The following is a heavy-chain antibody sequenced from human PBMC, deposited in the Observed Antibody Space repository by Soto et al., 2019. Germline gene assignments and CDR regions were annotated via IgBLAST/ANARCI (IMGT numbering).Heavy chain of an antibody. J-gene: IGHJ3*02. CDR3: AREGYEVAAAACSAFDI. D-gene: IGHD6-13*01. V-gene: IGHV1-69*12. Sequence: QVQLVQSGAEVKKPGSSVKVSCKASGGTFSSYAISWVRQAPGQGLEWMGGIIPIFGTANYAQKFQGRVTITADEATSTAYMELSSLRSADTAVYYCAREGYEVAAAACSAFDIWGQGTMVTVSS. CDR2: IIPIFGTA. CDR1: GGTFSSYA.